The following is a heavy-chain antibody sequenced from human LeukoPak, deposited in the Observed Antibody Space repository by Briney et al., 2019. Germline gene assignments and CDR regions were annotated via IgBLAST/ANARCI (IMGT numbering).Heavy chain of an antibody. CDR2: INPNSGGT. V-gene: IGHV1-2*06. Sequence: ASVKVSCKASGYTFTGYYMHWVRQAPGQGLEWMGRINPNSGGTNYAQKFQGRVTMTRDTSISTAYMELSRLRSDDTAVYYCARAQLRITIFGVFTPAIDYWGQGTLVTVSS. J-gene: IGHJ4*02. D-gene: IGHD3-3*01. CDR1: GYTFTGYY. CDR3: ARAQLRITIFGVFTPAIDY.